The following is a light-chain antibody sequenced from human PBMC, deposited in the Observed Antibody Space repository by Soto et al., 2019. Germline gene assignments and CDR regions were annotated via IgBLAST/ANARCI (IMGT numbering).Light chain of an antibody. CDR2: TNN. J-gene: IGLJ3*02. CDR1: SSNIGSNF. CDR3: AAWDDSLNGQL. Sequence: QSVLTQPPSASGTPGQSVTISCSGSSSNIGSNFVNWYQQLPGTAPKLLIYTNNQRPSGVPDRFSGSKSGTSASLAISGLQSEDEADYHCAAWDDSLNGQLFGGGTKLTFL. V-gene: IGLV1-44*01.